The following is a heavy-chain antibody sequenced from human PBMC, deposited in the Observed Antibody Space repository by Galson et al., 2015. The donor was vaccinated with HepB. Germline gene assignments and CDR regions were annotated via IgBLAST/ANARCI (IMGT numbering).Heavy chain of an antibody. V-gene: IGHV3-23*01. D-gene: IGHD6-19*01. J-gene: IGHJ4*02. CDR3: ARDRAPYYDSSGWYGSSYFDY. CDR2: ISGSGDST. CDR1: GFTFSSYA. Sequence: SLRLSCAASGFTFSSYAMSWVRQAPGKGLEWVSSISGSGDSTYYADSVKGQFTISRENSKRTLYLQMDSLRPEDTALYYCARDRAPYYDSSGWYGSSYFDYWGQGTLVTVSS.